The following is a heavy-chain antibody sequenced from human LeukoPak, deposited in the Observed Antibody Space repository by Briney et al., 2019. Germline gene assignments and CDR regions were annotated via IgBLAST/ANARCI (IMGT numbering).Heavy chain of an antibody. CDR3: AKDRELDMGPFGELSGPFDY. CDR1: GGTFSSYG. CDR2: ISYDGSNK. Sequence: GGSLRLFCAASGGTFSSYGMHWVRQAPGTGLEWVAVISYDGSNKYYADCVKGRFTISRDNSKNTLYLQMNSLRAEDTAVYYCAKDRELDMGPFGELSGPFDYWGQGTLVTVSS. D-gene: IGHD3-10*01. V-gene: IGHV3-30*18. J-gene: IGHJ4*02.